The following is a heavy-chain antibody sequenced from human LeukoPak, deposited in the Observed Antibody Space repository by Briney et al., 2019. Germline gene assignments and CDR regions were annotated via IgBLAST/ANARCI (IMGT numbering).Heavy chain of an antibody. CDR1: GFSFTYAW. J-gene: IGHJ6*03. CDR3: AKGRGYYYHYMDV. D-gene: IGHD3-10*01. V-gene: IGHV3-30*02. CDR2: IRYDGSNK. Sequence: GSLRLSCAASGFSFTYAWMGWVRQAPGKGLEWVAFIRYDGSNKYYADSVKGRFTISRDNSKNTLYLQMNSLRPEDTAVYYCAKGRGYYYHYMDVWGKGTTVTVSS.